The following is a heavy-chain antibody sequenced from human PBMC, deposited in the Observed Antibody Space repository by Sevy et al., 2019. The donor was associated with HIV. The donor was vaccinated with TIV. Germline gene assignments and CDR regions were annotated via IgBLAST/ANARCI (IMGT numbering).Heavy chain of an antibody. Sequence: GGSLRLSCAASGFTFTNTWMSWVRQAPGKGLEWVGRIKSKTDGGTGDYAAPVKGRISISRDDSKNTLYLQMNSLKTEDTAVYYCTTGDPYNRYGYMRPYFFDYWGQGTLVTVSS. V-gene: IGHV3-15*01. D-gene: IGHD5-18*01. CDR1: GFTFTNTW. CDR2: IKSKTDGGTG. J-gene: IGHJ4*02. CDR3: TTGDPYNRYGYMRPYFFDY.